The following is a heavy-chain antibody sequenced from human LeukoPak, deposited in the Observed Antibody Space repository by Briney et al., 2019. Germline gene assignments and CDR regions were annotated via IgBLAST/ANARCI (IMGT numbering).Heavy chain of an antibody. Sequence: GGSLRLSCAASGFTFSNYGMHWVRQAPGKGLEWVTVIWYDESNKYYADSVKGRFTISRDNSKNTLYLQMNSLRAEDTALYYCARDINFRYFDYWGQGTLVTVSA. CDR3: ARDINFRYFDY. CDR2: IWYDESNK. CDR1: GFTFSNYG. D-gene: IGHD1-20*01. V-gene: IGHV3-33*01. J-gene: IGHJ4*02.